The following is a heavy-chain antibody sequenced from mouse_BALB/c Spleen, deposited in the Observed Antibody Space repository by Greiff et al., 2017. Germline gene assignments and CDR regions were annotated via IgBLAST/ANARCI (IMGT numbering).Heavy chain of an antibody. CDR2: IYPGSGST. CDR1: GYTFTDYV. Sequence: QVQLQQSGPELVKPGASEKMSCKASGYTFTDYVISWVKQRTGQGLEWIGEIYPGSGSTYYNEKFKGKATLTADKSSNTAYMQLSSLTSEDSAVYFCARPIYYDYNYYAMDYWGQGTSVTVSS. D-gene: IGHD2-4*01. J-gene: IGHJ4*01. V-gene: IGHV1-77*01. CDR3: ARPIYYDYNYYAMDY.